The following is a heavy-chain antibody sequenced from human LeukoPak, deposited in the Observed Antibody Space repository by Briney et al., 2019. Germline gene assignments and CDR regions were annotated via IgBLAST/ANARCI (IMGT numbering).Heavy chain of an antibody. CDR1: GYTFTSSD. Sequence: ASVKVSCKASGYTFTSSDINWVRQAPGQGLEWMGIINPSGGSTSYAQKFQGRVTITRDTSASTAYMELSSLRSEDTAVYYCARPLGPDAFDIWGQGTMVTVSS. CDR2: INPSGGST. J-gene: IGHJ3*02. V-gene: IGHV1-46*01. D-gene: IGHD7-27*01. CDR3: ARPLGPDAFDI.